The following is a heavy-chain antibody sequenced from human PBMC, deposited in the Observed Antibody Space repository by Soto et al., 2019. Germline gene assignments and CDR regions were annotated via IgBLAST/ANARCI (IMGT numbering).Heavy chain of an antibody. V-gene: IGHV1-69*01. D-gene: IGHD3-16*01. Sequence: QVQLVQAGAEVKKPGSSVKVSCKASGGSFKHYAITWVRQAPGQGLEWVGGIIPIFGTANYAQGFQGRLTITADESTSSAYMELSSLRSADTAVYYCARDGGWLQPRTYFAYWGQRTLVTVSS. CDR3: ARDGGWLQPRTYFAY. J-gene: IGHJ4*02. CDR2: IIPIFGTA. CDR1: GGSFKHYA.